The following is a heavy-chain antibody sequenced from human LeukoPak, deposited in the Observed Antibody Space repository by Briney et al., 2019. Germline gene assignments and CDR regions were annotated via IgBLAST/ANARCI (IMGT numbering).Heavy chain of an antibody. J-gene: IGHJ5*02. CDR2: IYHSGST. Sequence: SETLSLTCTVSGYSISSGYYWGWIRQPPGKGLEWIGSIYHSGSTYYNPSLKSRVTISVDTSKNQFSLKLSSVTAADTAVYYCARDKYSSSWYGYNWFDPWGQGTLVTVSS. V-gene: IGHV4-38-2*02. CDR3: ARDKYSSSWYGYNWFDP. CDR1: GYSISSGYY. D-gene: IGHD6-13*01.